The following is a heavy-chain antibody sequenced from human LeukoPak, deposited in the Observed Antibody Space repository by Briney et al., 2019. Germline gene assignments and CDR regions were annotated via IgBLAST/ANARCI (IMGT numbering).Heavy chain of an antibody. CDR2: ISGSGGST. Sequence: PGGSLRLSCAASGFTFSNYAMSWVRQAPGEGLEWVSAISGSGGSTYYADSVKGRFTISRDNSKNTLYLQMNSLRAEDTAVYYCAKDSAYSSAWYWGQGTLVTVSS. V-gene: IGHV3-23*01. CDR3: AKDSAYSSAWY. CDR1: GFTFSNYA. J-gene: IGHJ4*02. D-gene: IGHD6-19*01.